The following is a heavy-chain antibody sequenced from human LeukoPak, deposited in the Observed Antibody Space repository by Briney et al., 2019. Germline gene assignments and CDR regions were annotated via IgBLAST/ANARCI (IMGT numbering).Heavy chain of an antibody. CDR3: ARGYCSGGSCPSGWFDP. V-gene: IGHV4-61*02. Sequence: KASETLSLTCTVSGGSISSGSYYWSWIRQPAGKGLEWIGRIYTSGSTNYNPSLKSRVTISVDTSKNQFPLKLSSVTAADTAVYYCARGYCSGGSCPSGWFDPWGQGTLVTVSS. J-gene: IGHJ5*02. CDR2: IYTSGST. D-gene: IGHD2-15*01. CDR1: GGSISSGSYY.